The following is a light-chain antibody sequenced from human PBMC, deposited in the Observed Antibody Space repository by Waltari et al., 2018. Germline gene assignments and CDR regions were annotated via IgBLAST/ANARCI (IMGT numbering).Light chain of an antibody. CDR1: SSYVGGYQY. CDR3: CSYAGSSWV. V-gene: IGLV2-23*02. J-gene: IGLJ2*01. CDR2: DVS. Sequence: QSALTQPASVSGSPGQSIPISCTGTSSYVGGYQYVSWYQQHPGKAPKLMIYDVSKRPSGVSNRFSGSKSGNTASLTISGLQAEDEADYYCCSYAGSSWVFGGGTKLTVL.